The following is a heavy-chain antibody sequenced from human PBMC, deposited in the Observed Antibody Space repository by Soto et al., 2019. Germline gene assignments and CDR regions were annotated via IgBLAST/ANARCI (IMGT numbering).Heavy chain of an antibody. Sequence: PGGSLRLSCAASGFTFSSYAMSWVRQAPGKGLEWVSAISGSGGSTYYADSVKGRFTISRDNSKNTLYLQMNSLRAEDTAVYYCAKASDFWRGYYPVTCDYWGQGTLVTVSS. V-gene: IGHV3-23*01. CDR1: GFTFSSYA. D-gene: IGHD3-3*01. CDR2: ISGSGGST. CDR3: AKASDFWRGYYPVTCDY. J-gene: IGHJ4*02.